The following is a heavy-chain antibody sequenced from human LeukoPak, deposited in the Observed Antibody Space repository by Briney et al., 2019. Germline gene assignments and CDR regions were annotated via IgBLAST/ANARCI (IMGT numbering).Heavy chain of an antibody. V-gene: IGHV3-66*04. J-gene: IGHJ4*02. D-gene: IGHD3-16*01. Sequence: GGSLRLSCAASGFTVSSNYMTWVRQAPGKGLEWVSVIYSGGSTYYAGSVKGRFTISRDNSKNSLYLQMNSLRAEDTAVYYCARRDYDPHWGQGTLVTVSS. CDR1: GFTVSSNY. CDR3: ARRDYDPH. CDR2: IYSGGST.